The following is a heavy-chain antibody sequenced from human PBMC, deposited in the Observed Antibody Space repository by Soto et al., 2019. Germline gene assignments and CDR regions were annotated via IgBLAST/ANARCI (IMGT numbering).Heavy chain of an antibody. D-gene: IGHD4-17*01. V-gene: IGHV1-69*01. J-gene: IGHJ5*02. CDR2: IIPIFGTA. CDR1: GGTFSSYA. CDR3: ARVNDYGDPGMSA. Sequence: QVQLVQSWAEVKKPGSSVKVSCKASGGTFSSYAISWVRQAPGPGLEWMGGIIPIFGTANYAQKFQGRVTITADESTSTAYMELSSLRSEDTAVYYFARVNDYGDPGMSAWCQGTLVTVSS.